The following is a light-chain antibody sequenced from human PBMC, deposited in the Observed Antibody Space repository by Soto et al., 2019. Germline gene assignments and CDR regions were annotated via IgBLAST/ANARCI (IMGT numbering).Light chain of an antibody. CDR3: QESDNLPLR. Sequence: AESSNYLSASVGDRVTITCQASQDISNYLNWYQQKPGKAPKLLIYDASNLETGVPSRFSGSGSGTDFTFTISSLQPEDIATYYSQESDNLPLRFGG. CDR1: QDISNY. J-gene: IGKJ4*01. CDR2: DAS. V-gene: IGKV1-33*01.